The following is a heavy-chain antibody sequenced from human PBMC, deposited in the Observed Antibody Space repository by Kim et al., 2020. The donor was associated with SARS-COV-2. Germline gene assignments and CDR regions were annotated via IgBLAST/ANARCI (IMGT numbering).Heavy chain of an antibody. CDR3: TTDCRSTNCFGDGAFDV. D-gene: IGHD2-2*01. J-gene: IGHJ3*01. Sequence: PVKGRFTISRDDSKNTLYLQVNSLKTEDTAMYYCTTDCRSTNCFGDGAFDVWGQGTWVTVSS. V-gene: IGHV3-15*01.